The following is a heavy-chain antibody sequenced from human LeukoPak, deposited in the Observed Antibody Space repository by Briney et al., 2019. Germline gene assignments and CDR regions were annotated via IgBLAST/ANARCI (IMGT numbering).Heavy chain of an antibody. V-gene: IGHV3-23*01. CDR2: ISGSGGST. CDR3: AKCSMMVVGGIWFDL. J-gene: IGHJ5*02. Sequence: GGSLRPSCAASGFTLSSYAMSWVRQAPGKGLEGVSAISGSGGSTYYADSVKGRFTISRDNSKNTLHLQMNSLRAEDPAVYYCAKCSMMVVGGIWFDLWGQGTLVSVFS. D-gene: IGHD3-22*01. CDR1: GFTLSSYA.